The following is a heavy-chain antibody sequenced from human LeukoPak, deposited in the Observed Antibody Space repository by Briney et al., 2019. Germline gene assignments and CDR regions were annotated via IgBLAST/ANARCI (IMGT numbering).Heavy chain of an antibody. CDR1: GYTFTGYY. CDR3: AREFGGSYSAAFDI. J-gene: IGHJ3*02. V-gene: IGHV1-2*02. Sequence: GASVKVSCKASGYTFTGYYMHWVRQAPGQGLEWMGWINPNSGGTNYAQKFQGRVTMTRDTSISTAYVELSRLRSDDTAVYYCAREFGGSYSAAFDIWGQGTMVTVSS. CDR2: INPNSGGT. D-gene: IGHD1-26*01.